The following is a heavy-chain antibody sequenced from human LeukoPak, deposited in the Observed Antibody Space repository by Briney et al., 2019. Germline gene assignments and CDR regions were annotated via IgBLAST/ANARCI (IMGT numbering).Heavy chain of an antibody. CDR2: IYTSGST. Sequence: SETLSLTCTVSGGSISSGSYYWSWIRQPAGKGLEWIGRIYTSGSTNYNPSLKSRVTISVDASKNQFSLKLGSVTAADTAVYYCARDLVYWGQGTLVTVSS. CDR1: GGSISSGSYY. V-gene: IGHV4-61*02. D-gene: IGHD1-26*01. J-gene: IGHJ4*02. CDR3: ARDLVY.